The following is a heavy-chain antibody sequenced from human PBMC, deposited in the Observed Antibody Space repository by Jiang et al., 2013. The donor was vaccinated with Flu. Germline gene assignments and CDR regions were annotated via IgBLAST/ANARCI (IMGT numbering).Heavy chain of an antibody. CDR2: IYYSGST. Sequence: GPGLVKPSETLSLTCTVSGGSISSYYWSWIRQPPGKGLEWIGYIYYSGSTNYNPSLKSRVTISVDTSKNQFSLKLSSVTAADTAVYYCARAITDYYDSSGYYYAIDYWGQGTLVTVSS. J-gene: IGHJ4*02. V-gene: IGHV4-59*01. D-gene: IGHD3-22*01. CDR1: GGSISSYY. CDR3: ARAITDYYDSSGYYYAIDY.